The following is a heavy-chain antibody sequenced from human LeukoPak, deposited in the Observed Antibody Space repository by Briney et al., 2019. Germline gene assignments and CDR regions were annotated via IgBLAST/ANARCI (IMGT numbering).Heavy chain of an antibody. Sequence: ASVKVSCKASGYTFTVHNIHWVRQTPGLGLEWMGWIGPNSGDTNYAQNFQGRVTMTRDTSITTAYMELSSLRSDDTAVYYCARGALTAAVDHWGQGTLVTVSS. CDR2: IGPNSGDT. D-gene: IGHD6-13*01. V-gene: IGHV1-2*02. CDR1: GYTFTVHN. J-gene: IGHJ5*02. CDR3: ARGALTAAVDH.